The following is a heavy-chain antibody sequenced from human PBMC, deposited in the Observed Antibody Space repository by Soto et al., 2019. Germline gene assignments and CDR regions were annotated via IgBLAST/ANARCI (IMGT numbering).Heavy chain of an antibody. Sequence: LRLSCAASGFSFSSYAISWVRQAPWKGLEWVSGISGSGGSTYYADSVKGRFTMSRDNSENTLYLQMNSLRAEDTAVYYWAKGRVYTSNTDAFDIWGQGTVVT. D-gene: IGHD6-13*01. J-gene: IGHJ3*02. CDR1: GFSFSSYA. V-gene: IGHV3-23*01. CDR2: ISGSGGST. CDR3: AKGRVYTSNTDAFDI.